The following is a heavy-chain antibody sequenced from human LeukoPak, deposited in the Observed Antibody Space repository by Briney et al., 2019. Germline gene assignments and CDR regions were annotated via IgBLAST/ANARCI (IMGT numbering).Heavy chain of an antibody. CDR3: ARHLRLWQNWFDP. CDR2: IYPGDSDT. J-gene: IGHJ5*02. Sequence: GESLKISCKGSGYSFTNYWIGWVRQMPGKGPEWMGIIYPGDSDTRYSPSFQVQVTISADKSISTAYLQWSSLKASDTAMYYCARHLRLWQNWFDPWGQGTLVTVSS. CDR1: GYSFTNYW. V-gene: IGHV5-51*01. D-gene: IGHD5-18*01.